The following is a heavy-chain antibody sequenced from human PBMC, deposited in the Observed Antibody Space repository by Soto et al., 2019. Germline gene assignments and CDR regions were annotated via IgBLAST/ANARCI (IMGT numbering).Heavy chain of an antibody. CDR1: GGTFSNYA. Sequence: QVQLVQSGAEVKKPGSSVKVSCKASGGTFSNYAISWVRQAPGQGLEWMGEIIPIFGTANYAQKFQGRVMNTAGETTSTAYKGLSSLGSEDTAVYYWARDRGPSSGYYPYWFDPWGQGTLVTVSS. CDR2: IIPIFGTA. J-gene: IGHJ5*02. D-gene: IGHD3-22*01. CDR3: ARDRGPSSGYYPYWFDP. V-gene: IGHV1-69*12.